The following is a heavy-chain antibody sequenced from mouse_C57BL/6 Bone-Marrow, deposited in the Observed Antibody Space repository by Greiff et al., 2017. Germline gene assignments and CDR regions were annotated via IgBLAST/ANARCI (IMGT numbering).Heavy chain of an antibody. CDR2: INPGSGGT. CDR1: GYAFTNYL. J-gene: IGHJ1*03. Sequence: QVQLQQSGAELVRPGTSVKVSCTASGYAFTNYLIEWVKQRPGQGLEWIGVINPGSGGTNYNEKFKGKATLTADKSSSTAYMPLSSLTSEDTAVYICARKERDWYISVWGRGTTVTVSS. V-gene: IGHV1-54*01. CDR3: ARKERDWYISV.